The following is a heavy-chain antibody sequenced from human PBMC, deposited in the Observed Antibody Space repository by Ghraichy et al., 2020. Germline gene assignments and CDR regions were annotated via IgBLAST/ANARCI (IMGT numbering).Heavy chain of an antibody. CDR3: AKGRWHTVEYSSCGY. J-gene: IGHJ4*02. V-gene: IGHV3-23*01. CDR2: ISGSGANT. CDR1: GVSFSSYA. D-gene: IGHD6-6*01. Sequence: GGSLRLSCAASGVSFSSYAMYWVRQAPGKGLEWVSGISGSGANTYYADSVEGPFTISRDNSKNTLYLQMNSLRAEDTSLYSCAKGRWHTVEYSSCGYWGQGTLVTVSS.